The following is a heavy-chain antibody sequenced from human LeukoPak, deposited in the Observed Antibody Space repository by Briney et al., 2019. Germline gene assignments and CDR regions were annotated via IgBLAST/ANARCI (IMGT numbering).Heavy chain of an antibody. CDR1: GFTFSNYA. J-gene: IGHJ4*02. CDR2: IRGSGGST. CDR3: AKDQYSYEAY. Sequence: PGGSLRLSCAASGFTFSNYAMSWVRQAPGKGLEWVSTIRGSGGSTSYADSVKGRFTISRVNSKNTLYLQMNSLRAEDTAVYYCAKDQYSYEAYWGQGTLVTVSS. V-gene: IGHV3-23*01. D-gene: IGHD5-18*01.